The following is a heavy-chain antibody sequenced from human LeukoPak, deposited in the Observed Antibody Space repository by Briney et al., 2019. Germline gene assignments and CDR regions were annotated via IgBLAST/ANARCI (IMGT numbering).Heavy chain of an antibody. J-gene: IGHJ4*02. V-gene: IGHV1-46*01. Sequence: ASVKVSCKASGYTFTSNYIHWVRQAPGQGLEWMGMIYPRDGSTSYAQKFQGRVTVTRDTSTSTVHMELSGLRSEDTAVYYCARDQEGFDYWGQGTLDTVSS. CDR1: GYTFTSNY. CDR2: IYPRDGST. CDR3: ARDQEGFDY.